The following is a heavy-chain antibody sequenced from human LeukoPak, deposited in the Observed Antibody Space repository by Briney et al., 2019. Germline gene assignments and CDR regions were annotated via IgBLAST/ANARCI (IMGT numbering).Heavy chain of an antibody. Sequence: ASVKVSCKASGYTFTSYHIDWVRQAPGQGPEWMGWMDAKSGHTGYAQKLEGRVTMTRDTSTNTAYMELSGLRSEDTAVYYCARGMFDNSGTYYYFYYALDVWGQGTTVTVSS. J-gene: IGHJ6*02. D-gene: IGHD3-22*01. CDR2: MDAKSGHT. CDR3: ARGMFDNSGTYYYFYYALDV. V-gene: IGHV1-8*01. CDR1: GYTFTSYH.